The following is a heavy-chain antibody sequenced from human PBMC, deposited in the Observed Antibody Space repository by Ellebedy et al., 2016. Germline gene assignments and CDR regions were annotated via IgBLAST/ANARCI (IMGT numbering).Heavy chain of an antibody. CDR1: GFTFSSYT. J-gene: IGHJ4*02. CDR2: ISSSSNYI. CDR3: VRGGRGYDESLDY. Sequence: GGSLRLXXAGSGFTFSSYTMVWVRQAPGAGLEWVSSISSSSNYIYYADSVKGRFTVSRYNAKSSLYLEMNSLRAKDTALYYCVRGGRGYDESLDYWGQGTLVTVSS. V-gene: IGHV3-21*01. D-gene: IGHD5-12*01.